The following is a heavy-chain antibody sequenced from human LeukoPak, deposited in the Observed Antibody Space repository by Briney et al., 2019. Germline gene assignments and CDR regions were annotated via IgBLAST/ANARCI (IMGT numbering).Heavy chain of an antibody. D-gene: IGHD2-15*01. CDR1: GFTFSSYS. CDR3: ARIPGYCSGGSCYAAVDWFDP. Sequence: PGGSLRLSCAASGFTFSSYSMNWVRQAPGKGLEWVSYISSSGSTIYYADSVKGRFTISRDNAKNSLYLQMNSLRAEDTAVYYCARIPGYCSGGSCYAAVDWFDPWGQGTLVTVSS. J-gene: IGHJ5*02. CDR2: ISSSGSTI. V-gene: IGHV3-48*04.